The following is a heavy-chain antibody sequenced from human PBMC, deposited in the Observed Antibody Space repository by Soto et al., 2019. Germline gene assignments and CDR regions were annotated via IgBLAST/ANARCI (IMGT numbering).Heavy chain of an antibody. CDR3: ARGGVSTRTFDY. CDR2: IYPSDSDT. D-gene: IGHD3-3*01. V-gene: IGHV5-51*01. J-gene: IGHJ4*02. CDR1: GYNFAGYW. Sequence: GESLKISCQGSGYNFAGYWIAWVRQMPGKGLELMGIIYPSDSDTRYRPSFQGQVTISADKSISSAYLQRSSLRASDTAMYYCARGGVSTRTFDYWGQGTPVTVSS.